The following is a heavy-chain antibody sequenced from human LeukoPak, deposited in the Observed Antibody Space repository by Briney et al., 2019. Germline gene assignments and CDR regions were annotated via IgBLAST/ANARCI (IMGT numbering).Heavy chain of an antibody. V-gene: IGHV3-66*02. Sequence: GGSLRLSCAASGFTVSSNYMSWVRQAPGKGLEWVSVIYSGGSTYYADSVKGRFTTSRDNSKNTLYLQMNSLRAEDTAVYYCARVRTIVGSFDYWGQGTLVTVSS. D-gene: IGHD3-22*01. J-gene: IGHJ4*02. CDR1: GFTVSSNY. CDR2: IYSGGST. CDR3: ARVRTIVGSFDY.